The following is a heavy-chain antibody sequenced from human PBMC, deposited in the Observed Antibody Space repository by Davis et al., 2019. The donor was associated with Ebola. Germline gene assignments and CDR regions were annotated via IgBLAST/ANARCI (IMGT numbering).Heavy chain of an antibody. J-gene: IGHJ5*02. CDR1: GGSFSGYY. Sequence: GSLRLSCAVYGGSFSGYYWSWIRQPPGKGLEWIGYIYYSGSTNYNPSLKSRVTISVDTSKNQFSLKLSSVTAADTAVYYCARVVAATSGWFDPWGQGTLVTVSS. CDR2: IYYSGST. CDR3: ARVVAATSGWFDP. D-gene: IGHD2-15*01. V-gene: IGHV4-59*01.